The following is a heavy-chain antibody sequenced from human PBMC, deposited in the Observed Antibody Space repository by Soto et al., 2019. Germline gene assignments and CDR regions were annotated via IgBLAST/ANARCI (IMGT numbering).Heavy chain of an antibody. D-gene: IGHD3-3*01. V-gene: IGHV1-58*01. CDR1: GFTFTSSA. CDR3: ARDFWSGSVDYYYYMDV. J-gene: IGHJ6*03. CDR2: IVVGSGNT. Sequence: SVKVSCKASGFTFTSSAVQWVRQARGQRLEWIGRIVVGSGNTNYAQKFQERVTITRDMSTSTAYMELSSLRSEDTAVYYCARDFWSGSVDYYYYMDVWGKGTTVTVSS.